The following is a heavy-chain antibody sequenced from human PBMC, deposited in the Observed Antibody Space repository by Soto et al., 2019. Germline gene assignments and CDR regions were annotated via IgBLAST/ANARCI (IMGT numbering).Heavy chain of an antibody. Sequence: GGSLRLSCVASGQTFNRYWMSWVRQAPGKGLEWVANIKQDGSEEYYVDSVKGRFTISRDNAKKSLYLQMNSLRAEDTAMYYCAREGVTNYTDYYFDLWGHGALVTVSS. V-gene: IGHV3-7*03. CDR3: AREGVTNYTDYYFDL. CDR2: IKQDGSEE. CDR1: GQTFNRYW. J-gene: IGHJ4*01. D-gene: IGHD4-4*01.